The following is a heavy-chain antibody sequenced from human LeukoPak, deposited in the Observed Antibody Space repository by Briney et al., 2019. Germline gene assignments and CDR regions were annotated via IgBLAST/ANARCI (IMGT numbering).Heavy chain of an antibody. CDR2: IYSDDNT. CDR1: GSTVSSKY. J-gene: IGHJ6*02. CDR3: ARVLLGDYGMDV. Sequence: GGSLRLSCAASGSTVSSKYMTWVRQAQGKGLEWVSVIYSDDNTYYADSVKGRFTISRDNSKNTLYLQTNSLRAEDTAVYYCARVLLGDYGMDVWGQGTTVTVSS. V-gene: IGHV3-53*01. D-gene: IGHD2-8*02.